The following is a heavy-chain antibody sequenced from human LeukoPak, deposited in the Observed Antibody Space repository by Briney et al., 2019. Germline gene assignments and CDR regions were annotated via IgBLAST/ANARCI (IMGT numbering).Heavy chain of an antibody. Sequence: GGSLRLSCAASGFTFSSYGMHWVRQAPGKGLEWVAFIRYDGSNKYYADSVKGRFTISRDNSKNTLYLQVNSLRAEDTAVYYCAKDRGAVAGSFDYWGQGTLVTVSS. D-gene: IGHD6-19*01. J-gene: IGHJ4*02. V-gene: IGHV3-30*02. CDR2: IRYDGSNK. CDR3: AKDRGAVAGSFDY. CDR1: GFTFSSYG.